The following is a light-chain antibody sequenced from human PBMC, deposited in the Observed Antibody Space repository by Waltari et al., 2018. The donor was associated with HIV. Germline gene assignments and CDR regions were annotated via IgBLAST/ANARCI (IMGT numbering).Light chain of an antibody. CDR2: DVT. V-gene: IGLV2-14*03. CDR3: GSYTTTSTLGV. CDR1: SSDVGDYDY. Sequence: QSALTQPDSVSGSPGQSITISCIGSSSDVGDYDYVSWYQHHPGKAPKLLIYDVTHRPSGISARFSGSKSGNTASLTISGLQADDEADYYCGSYTTTSTLGVFGGGTKLTVL. J-gene: IGLJ2*01.